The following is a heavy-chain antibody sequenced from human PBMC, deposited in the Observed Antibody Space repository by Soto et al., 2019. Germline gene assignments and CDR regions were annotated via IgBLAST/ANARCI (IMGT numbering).Heavy chain of an antibody. CDR1: GYTFTSYA. J-gene: IGHJ5*02. CDR3: ARGDYYGSGSYYNLGWFDP. CDR2: INAGNGNT. Sequence: QVQLVQSGAEVKKPGASVKVSCKASGYTFTSYAMHWVRQAPGQRLEWMGWINAGNGNTKYSQKFQGRVTITRDTSASTAYMELSRLRSEDTAVYYCARGDYYGSGSYYNLGWFDPWGQGTLVTVSS. V-gene: IGHV1-3*01. D-gene: IGHD3-10*01.